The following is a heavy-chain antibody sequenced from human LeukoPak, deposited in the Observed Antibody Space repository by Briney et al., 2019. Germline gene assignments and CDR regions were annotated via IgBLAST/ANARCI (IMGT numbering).Heavy chain of an antibody. D-gene: IGHD3-16*01. CDR2: IYYSGST. Sequence: SSETLSLTCTVSGDSISSYYWSWIRQPPGKGLEWIGYIYYSGSTNYNPSLKSRVTISVDTSKNQFSLKLSSVTAADTAVYYCARAYVSPDAFDIWGQGTMVTVSS. V-gene: IGHV4-59*01. CDR3: ARAYVSPDAFDI. CDR1: GDSISSYY. J-gene: IGHJ3*02.